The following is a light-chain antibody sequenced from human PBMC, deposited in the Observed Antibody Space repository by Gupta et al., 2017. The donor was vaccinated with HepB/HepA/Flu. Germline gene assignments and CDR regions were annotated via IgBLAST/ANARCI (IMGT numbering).Light chain of an antibody. CDR3: QQRSNWPPWT. CDR2: DAS. Sequence: EIVFTQSPATLSLSPGERATLSCRASQSVSSYLAWYQQKPGQAPRLLIYDASNRATGIPARFSGSGSGLDFPLTISIQEPEDFAVYYCQQRSNWPPWTFGQGTKVEIK. J-gene: IGKJ1*01. V-gene: IGKV3-11*01. CDR1: QSVSSY.